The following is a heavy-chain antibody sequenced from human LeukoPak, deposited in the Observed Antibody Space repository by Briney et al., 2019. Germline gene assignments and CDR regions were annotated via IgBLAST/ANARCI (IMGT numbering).Heavy chain of an antibody. D-gene: IGHD2-2*01. CDR3: ARDVGFVVVPAVFDS. CDR2: INSASATF. CDR1: GFTFSTSS. V-gene: IGHV3-48*01. J-gene: IGHJ4*03. Sequence: GGSLRLSCVASGFTFSTSSMNWVRQAPGKGLEWISYINSASATFYYADSVKGRFIISRDNAKNLLFLQMNNLRAEDSAMYYCARDVGFVVVPAVFDSWGQGTTVTVSS.